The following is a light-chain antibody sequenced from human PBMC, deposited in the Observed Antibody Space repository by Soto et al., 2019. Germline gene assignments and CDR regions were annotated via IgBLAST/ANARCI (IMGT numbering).Light chain of an antibody. CDR1: QSISSY. V-gene: IGKV1-39*01. J-gene: IGKJ1*01. Sequence: DSQMTQAPSSLAASVGDGVTITCRASQSISSYLNWYQQKPGKAPKLLIYAASSLQSGVPSRFSGSGSGTDFTLTISSLQPEDFATYYCQQSYSTPRTFGQGTKVDIK. CDR3: QQSYSTPRT. CDR2: AAS.